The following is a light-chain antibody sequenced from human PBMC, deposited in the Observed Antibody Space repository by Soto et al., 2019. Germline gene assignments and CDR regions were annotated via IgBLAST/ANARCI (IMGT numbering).Light chain of an antibody. CDR2: SSS. Sequence: DFQMTQSPSSLSASVGDRVTITCRASQDISNDVAWYQQKPGKPPNLLISSSSTLQSGVPSRFSGTGYGTDFTLTIANLQPADVATYYCQKYNSFPPTFGGGTKVDI. J-gene: IGKJ4*01. V-gene: IGKV1-27*01. CDR1: QDISND. CDR3: QKYNSFPPT.